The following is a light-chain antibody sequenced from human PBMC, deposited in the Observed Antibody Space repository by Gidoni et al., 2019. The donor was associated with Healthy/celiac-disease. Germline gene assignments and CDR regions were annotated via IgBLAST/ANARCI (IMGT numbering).Light chain of an antibody. J-gene: IGKJ4*01. V-gene: IGKV3-11*01. Sequence: EIVLTQSPATLSLSPGERATLSCRDSQSVSSYLAWYQQTPGQAPRLLIYDASNRATGIPARFSGSGSGTDFTLTISSLEPEDFAVYYCQQRSNWPPLFGGGTKVEIK. CDR2: DAS. CDR1: QSVSSY. CDR3: QQRSNWPPL.